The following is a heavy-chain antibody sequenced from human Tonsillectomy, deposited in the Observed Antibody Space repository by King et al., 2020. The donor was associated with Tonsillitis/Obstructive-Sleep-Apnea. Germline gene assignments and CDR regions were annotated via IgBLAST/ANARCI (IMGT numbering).Heavy chain of an antibody. J-gene: IGHJ6*03. CDR2: ISVYNGNT. V-gene: IGHV1-18*01. CDR3: ARVTGVAYYYFMDV. D-gene: IGHD7-27*01. CDR1: GYTLTSYG. Sequence: QLVQSGAEVKKPGASVKVSSKASGYTLTSYGISWVRQAPGQGLEWMGWISVYNGNTNYAQKLQGRVTMTTDTSTSTAYMELRSLRSDDTAVYYCARVTGVAYYYFMDVWGKGTSVTVSS.